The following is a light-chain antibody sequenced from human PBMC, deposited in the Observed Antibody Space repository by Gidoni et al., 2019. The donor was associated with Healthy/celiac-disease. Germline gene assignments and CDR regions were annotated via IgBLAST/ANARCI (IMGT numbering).Light chain of an antibody. V-gene: IGKV3-20*01. CDR1: QSVSSSY. CDR3: QQYGSSPLT. CDR2: GAS. J-gene: IGKJ4*01. Sequence: EIVLTQSTGTLSLSPGERATLSCRASQSVSSSYLACYQQKPGQAPRLLIYGASSRATGIPDRFSGSGSGTDFTLTISRLEPEDFAVYYCQQYGSSPLTFGGGTKVEI.